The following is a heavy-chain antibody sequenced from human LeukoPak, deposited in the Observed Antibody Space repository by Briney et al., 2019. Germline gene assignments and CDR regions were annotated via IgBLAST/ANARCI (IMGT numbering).Heavy chain of an antibody. Sequence: GEALKISCKGSGYSFTSYWIGWGRQMPGKGVEWMGIIYSGDSDTRYSPSFQGQVTISADQSTTTAYLHWSSLKAWDTAMYYCARAESSPYYYYYYMDVWGKATTVTVSS. J-gene: IGHJ6*03. CDR1: GYSFTSYW. V-gene: IGHV5-51*01. D-gene: IGHD6-6*01. CDR3: ARAESSPYYYYYYMDV. CDR2: IYSGDSDT.